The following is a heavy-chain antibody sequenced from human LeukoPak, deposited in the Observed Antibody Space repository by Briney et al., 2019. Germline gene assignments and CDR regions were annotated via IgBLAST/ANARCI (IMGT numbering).Heavy chain of an antibody. CDR2: IIPIFGTA. V-gene: IGHV1-69*05. CDR3: ARGKNMTTVTT. Sequence: SVKVSCKASGGTFSSYAISWVRQAPGQGLEWMGRIIPIFGTANYPQKFQGRVTMTRDTSISTAYMELSRLRSDDTAVYYCARGKNMTTVTTWGQGTLVTVSS. J-gene: IGHJ5*02. D-gene: IGHD4-17*01. CDR1: GGTFSSYA.